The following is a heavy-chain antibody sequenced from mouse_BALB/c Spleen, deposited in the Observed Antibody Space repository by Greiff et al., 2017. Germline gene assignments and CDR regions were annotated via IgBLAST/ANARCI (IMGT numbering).Heavy chain of an antibody. CDR1: GFTFSSYG. Sequence: EVQLVESGGGLVQPGGSLKLSCAASGFTFSSYGMSWVRQTPDKRLELVATINSNGGSTYYPDSVKGRFTISRDNAKNTLYLQMSSLKSEDTAMYYCARDGGDRGVYYYAMDYWGQGTSVTVSS. J-gene: IGHJ4*01. D-gene: IGHD3-3*01. V-gene: IGHV5-6-3*01. CDR3: ARDGGDRGVYYYAMDY. CDR2: INSNGGST.